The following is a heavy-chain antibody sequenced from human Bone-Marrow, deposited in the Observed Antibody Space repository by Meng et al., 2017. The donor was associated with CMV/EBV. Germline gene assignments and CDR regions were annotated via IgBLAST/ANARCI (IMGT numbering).Heavy chain of an antibody. Sequence: GGSRRFSCAASGFPSSSSARPWVRQAPGKGLEWVAVISYDGSNKYYADSVKGRFTISRDNSKNTLYLQMNSLRAEDTAVYYCARTLRPAALYTKYYYYDGMDVWGQGTTVTVSS. J-gene: IGHJ6*02. V-gene: IGHV3-30-3*01. D-gene: IGHD2-2*01. CDR2: ISYDGSNK. CDR3: ARTLRPAALYTKYYYYDGMDV. CDR1: GFPSSSSA.